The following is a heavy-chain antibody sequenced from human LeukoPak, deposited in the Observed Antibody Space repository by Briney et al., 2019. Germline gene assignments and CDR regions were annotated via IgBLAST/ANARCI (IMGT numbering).Heavy chain of an antibody. CDR3: ARGVNIVVVPAAIFRHWFDL. V-gene: IGHV1-2*02. CDR1: GYTFTHYG. CDR2: INPNSGGT. Sequence: GSVKVSCKTSGYTFTHYGISWVRQAPGQGLEWMGWINPNSGGTNYAQKFQGRVTMTRDTSISTAYMELSRLRSDDTAVYYCARGVNIVVVPAAIFRHWFDLWGQGTLVTVSS. J-gene: IGHJ5*02. D-gene: IGHD2-2*01.